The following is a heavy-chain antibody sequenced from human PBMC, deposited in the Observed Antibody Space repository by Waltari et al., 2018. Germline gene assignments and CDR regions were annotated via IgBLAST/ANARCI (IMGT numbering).Heavy chain of an antibody. D-gene: IGHD1-20*01. V-gene: IGHV6-1*01. J-gene: IGHJ4*02. Sequence: QVQLQQSGPRLVKPSQTLSLPCAVPRDRFSTPNVAWNWLRQSPSRGLEWLGRAYYRSKWSNDYAVSVKSRIAINPDTSKNEFSLQLNSVTPEDTAVYYCARGRYTAFDYWGQGILVTVSS. CDR3: ARGRYTAFDY. CDR2: AYYRSKWSN. CDR1: RDRFSTPNVA.